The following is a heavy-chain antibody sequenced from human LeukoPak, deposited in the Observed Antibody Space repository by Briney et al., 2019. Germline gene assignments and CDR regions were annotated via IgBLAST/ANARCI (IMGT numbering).Heavy chain of an antibody. CDR2: ISSSSSTI. J-gene: IGHJ4*02. CDR1: GFTFSSYS. Sequence: GRSLRLSCAASGFTFSSYSMNWVRQAPGKGLEWVSYISSSSSTIYYADSVKGRFTISRDNAKNSLYLQMNSLRAEDTAVYYCARDQEGEVGAENYFDYWGQGTLVTVSS. V-gene: IGHV3-48*01. CDR3: ARDQEGEVGAENYFDY. D-gene: IGHD1-26*01.